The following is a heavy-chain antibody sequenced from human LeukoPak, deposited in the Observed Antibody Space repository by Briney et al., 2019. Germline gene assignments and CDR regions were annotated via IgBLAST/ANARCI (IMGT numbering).Heavy chain of an antibody. V-gene: IGHV3-23*01. Sequence: GGSLRLSCAASGFTFSSYAMNWARQAPGKGLEWVSAISGGGDTICYTDSVKGRFTISRDNSKNTLYLQMNSLRVDDTAVYYCAKGTATPRYLDYWGQGTLVTVST. J-gene: IGHJ4*02. CDR3: AKGTATPRYLDY. D-gene: IGHD1-1*01. CDR2: ISGGGDTI. CDR1: GFTFSSYA.